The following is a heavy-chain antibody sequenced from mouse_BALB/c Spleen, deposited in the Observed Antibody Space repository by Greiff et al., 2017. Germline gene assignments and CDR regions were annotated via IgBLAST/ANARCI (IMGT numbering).Heavy chain of an antibody. D-gene: IGHD2-10*02. CDR3: ARSGGYGNRYWYFDV. CDR1: GYSITSDYA. V-gene: IGHV3-2*02. CDR2: ISYSGST. Sequence: VQLKESGPGLVKPSQSLSLTCTVTGYSITSDYAWNWIRQFPGNTLEWMGYISYSGSTSYNPSLKSRISITRDTSKNQFFLQLNSVTTEDTATYYCARSGGYGNRYWYFDVWGAGTTVTVSS. J-gene: IGHJ1*01.